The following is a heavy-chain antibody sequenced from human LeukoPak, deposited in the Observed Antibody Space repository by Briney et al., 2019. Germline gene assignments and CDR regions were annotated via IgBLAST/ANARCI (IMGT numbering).Heavy chain of an antibody. J-gene: IGHJ6*02. CDR2: IYENGGTT. CDR1: GFTFRSHA. V-gene: IGHV3-23*01. D-gene: IGHD2-8*01. CDR3: AREPLFYCTNGVCYTPAYYYGMDV. Sequence: GGSLRLSCVGSGFTFRSHAMSWVRQAPEKGLEFVSGIYENGGTTYYADSVKGRFTISRDNSKNTLYLQMNSLRAEDTAVYYCAREPLFYCTNGVCYTPAYYYGMDVWGQGTTVTVSS.